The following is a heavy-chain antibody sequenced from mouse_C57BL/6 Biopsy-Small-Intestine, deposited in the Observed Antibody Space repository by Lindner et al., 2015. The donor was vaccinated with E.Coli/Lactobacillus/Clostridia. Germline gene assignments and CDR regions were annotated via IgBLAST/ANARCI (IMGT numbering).Heavy chain of an antibody. J-gene: IGHJ1*01. Sequence: VELQESGPELVKPGASVKISCKASGYAFSRSWMNWVKQRPGKGLEWIGRISPGDGNTNYNGRFKGKATLTADKSSSTDYMQLSSLTSEDSAVYFCARGGSYSNYRYFDVWGAGTTVTVSS. CDR1: GYAFSRSW. V-gene: IGHV1-82*01. CDR2: ISPGDGNT. CDR3: ARGGSYSNYRYFDV. D-gene: IGHD2-5*01.